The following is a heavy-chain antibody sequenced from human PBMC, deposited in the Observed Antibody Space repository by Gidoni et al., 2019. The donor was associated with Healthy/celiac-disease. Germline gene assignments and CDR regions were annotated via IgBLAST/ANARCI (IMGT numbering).Heavy chain of an antibody. V-gene: IGHV1-3*01. CDR3: ARVGGRITIFGVVDDAFDI. D-gene: IGHD3-3*01. J-gene: IGHJ3*02. Sequence: GRVTITRDTSASTAYMELSSLRSEDTAVYYCARVGGRITIFGVVDDAFDIWGQGTMVTVSS.